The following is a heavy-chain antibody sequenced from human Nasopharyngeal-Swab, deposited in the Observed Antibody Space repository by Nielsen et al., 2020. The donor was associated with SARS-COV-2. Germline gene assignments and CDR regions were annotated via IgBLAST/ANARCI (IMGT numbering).Heavy chain of an antibody. D-gene: IGHD3-22*01. CDR3: ARVGYYYDSSGYYPHFDY. CDR1: VFTFSSYA. Sequence: GESLKISCAASVFTFSSYAMHWVRQAPGKGLEWVAVISYDGSNKYYADSVKGRFTISRDNSKNTLYLQMNSLRAEDTAVYYCARVGYYYDSSGYYPHFDYWGQGTLVTVSS. J-gene: IGHJ4*02. CDR2: ISYDGSNK. V-gene: IGHV3-30*04.